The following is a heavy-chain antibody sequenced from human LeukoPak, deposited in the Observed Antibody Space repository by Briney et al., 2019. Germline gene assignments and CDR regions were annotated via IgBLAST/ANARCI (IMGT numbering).Heavy chain of an antibody. D-gene: IGHD3-16*01. Sequence: GGSLRLSCAASGFTFSNHGMHWVRQAPGKGLECVSTITSGDNTFYADSVKGRFIISRDNSKNTLYLQMNSLRAEDTAIYYCAKPFWGTYVRSAFDIWGQGTMVTVSS. CDR2: ITSGDNT. V-gene: IGHV3-23*01. J-gene: IGHJ3*02. CDR3: AKPFWGTYVRSAFDI. CDR1: GFTFSNHG.